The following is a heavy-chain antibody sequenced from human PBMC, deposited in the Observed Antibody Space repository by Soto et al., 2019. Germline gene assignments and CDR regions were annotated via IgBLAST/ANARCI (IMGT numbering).Heavy chain of an antibody. CDR3: TRAKYGSNTYYNLVES. J-gene: IGHJ4*02. Sequence: NPSETLSLTCTFSVVPISGYYWSCIRHPPGKGLEWIGYIYYSGSTNYNPSLKSRVTISVDTSKNQFSLKLTSVTAADTAVYYCTRAKYGSNTYYNLVESWGQGTLVTVSS. CDR1: VVPISGYY. D-gene: IGHD3-10*01. CDR2: IYYSGST. V-gene: IGHV4-59*01.